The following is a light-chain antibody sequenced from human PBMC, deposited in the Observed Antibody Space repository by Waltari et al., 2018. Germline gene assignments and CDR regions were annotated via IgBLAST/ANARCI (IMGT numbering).Light chain of an antibody. CDR1: QSVNTY. V-gene: IGKV3-11*01. Sequence: EIVLTQSPASLSFSPGESASLSCSASQSVNTYLAWYQQKPGQPPRLLIYDASTRATGVPARFVGSGSGTDFTLTITRLEPEDFAVYYCQERSNWPGGSFGGGTKVETK. CDR3: QERSNWPGGS. J-gene: IGKJ4*01. CDR2: DAS.